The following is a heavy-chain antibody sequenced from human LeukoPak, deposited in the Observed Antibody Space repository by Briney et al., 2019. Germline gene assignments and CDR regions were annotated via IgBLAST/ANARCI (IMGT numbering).Heavy chain of an antibody. V-gene: IGHV3-23*01. J-gene: IGHJ4*02. CDR1: GFTFSSYA. CDR3: R. Sequence: GGSLRLSCAASGFTFSSYALSWVRQAPGKGLEWVSAISGSGGSTYYADSVKGRFTISRDNSKITRPYITVRKRDCSSTSCSPRGGQGTLVTVSS. D-gene: IGHD2-2*01. CDR2: ISGSGGST.